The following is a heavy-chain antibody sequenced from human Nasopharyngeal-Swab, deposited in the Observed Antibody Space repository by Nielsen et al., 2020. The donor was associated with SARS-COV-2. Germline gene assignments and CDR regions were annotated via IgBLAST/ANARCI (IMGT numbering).Heavy chain of an antibody. Sequence: SVKVSCRASGCTFSSYAMSWLRQAPGPGLEWMGGIIPIFGTANYAQKFQGRVTITADESTSTAYMELSSLRSEDTAVYYCARGVVAGTGQNWFNPWGQGTLVTVS. CDR2: IIPIFGTA. J-gene: IGHJ5*02. V-gene: IGHV1-69*13. D-gene: IGHD6-19*01. CDR1: GCTFSSYA. CDR3: ARGVVAGTGQNWFNP.